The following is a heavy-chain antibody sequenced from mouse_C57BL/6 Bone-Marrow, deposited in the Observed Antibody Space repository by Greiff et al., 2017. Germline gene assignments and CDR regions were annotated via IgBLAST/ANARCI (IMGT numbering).Heavy chain of an antibody. D-gene: IGHD1-1*01. Sequence: QVQLQQPGAELVRPGSSVKLSCKASGYTFTSYWMHWVKQRPIQGLEWIGNIDPSDSETHYNQKFKDKATLTVDKSSSTAYMQLSSLTSEDSAVYYCAGTTGGNYAMDYWGQGTSVTVSS. CDR2: IDPSDSET. J-gene: IGHJ4*01. CDR3: AGTTGGNYAMDY. CDR1: GYTFTSYW. V-gene: IGHV1-52*01.